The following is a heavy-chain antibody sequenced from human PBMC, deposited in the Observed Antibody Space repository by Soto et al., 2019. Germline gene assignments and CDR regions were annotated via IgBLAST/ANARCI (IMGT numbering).Heavy chain of an antibody. J-gene: IGHJ6*02. CDR1: GYIFTNYW. D-gene: IGHD4-17*01. V-gene: IGHV5-51*01. CDR3: ARHPHGDYDVMDV. Sequence: GESLKISCNGSGYIFTNYWIGWVRQMPGKGLEWMGIIYPGDSGTTYSPSFQGRVTMSVDWSISTAYLQWSSLKASDSAMYYCARHPHGDYDVMDVWGLGTTVTVSS. CDR2: IYPGDSGT.